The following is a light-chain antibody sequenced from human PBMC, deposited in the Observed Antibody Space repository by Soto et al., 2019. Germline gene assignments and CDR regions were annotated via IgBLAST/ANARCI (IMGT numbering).Light chain of an antibody. J-gene: IGLJ2*01. V-gene: IGLV1-40*01. CDR2: GNN. Sequence: QAVVTQPPSVSGAPGQRVTISCTGSSSNSGAGYDVHWYQQLPGTAPKLLIYGNNNRPSGVPDRFSGSKSGTSASLAITGLQAEDEADYYCQSHDSSLSGSVFGGGTKVTVL. CDR1: SSNSGAGYD. CDR3: QSHDSSLSGSV.